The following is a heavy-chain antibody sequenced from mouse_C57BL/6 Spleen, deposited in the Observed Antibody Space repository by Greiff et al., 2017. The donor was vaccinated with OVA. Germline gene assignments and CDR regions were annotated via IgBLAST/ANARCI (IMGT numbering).Heavy chain of an antibody. Sequence: QVQLQQSGPGLVQPSQSLSITCTVSGFSLTSYGVHWVRQSPGKGLEWLGVIWSGGSTDYNAAFISRLSISKDNSKSQVFFKMNSLQADDTAIYYCARNSPLSTVVARNYAMDYWGQGTSVTVSS. CDR2: IWSGGST. J-gene: IGHJ4*01. CDR1: GFSLTSYG. V-gene: IGHV2-2*01. CDR3: ARNSPLSTVVARNYAMDY. D-gene: IGHD1-1*01.